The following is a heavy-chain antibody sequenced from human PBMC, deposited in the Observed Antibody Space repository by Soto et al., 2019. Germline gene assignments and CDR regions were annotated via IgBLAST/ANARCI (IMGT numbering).Heavy chain of an antibody. CDR3: ARDNHNSFDP. J-gene: IGHJ5*02. Sequence: QVQLVQSGAEVKKPGASVKVSCKTSGYTFTTYGVTWVRQAPGQGLEWMGWISVYNGDTTYAQKFQGRVILTTDTPTSTAYMELRSLTSADTAVYYCARDNHNSFDPWGQGTLVTVSS. CDR1: GYTFTTYG. CDR2: ISVYNGDT. V-gene: IGHV1-18*01.